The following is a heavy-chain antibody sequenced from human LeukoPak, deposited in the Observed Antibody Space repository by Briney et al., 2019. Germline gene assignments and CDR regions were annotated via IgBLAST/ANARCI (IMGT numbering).Heavy chain of an antibody. Sequence: SETLSLTCTVSGGSVSSGSYYWSWIRQPPGKGLEWIGYIYYSGSTNYNPSLKSRVTISVDTSKNQFSLKLSSVTAAATAVYYCAARYNTLKYYFDYWGQGTLVTVSS. J-gene: IGHJ4*02. D-gene: IGHD5-24*01. CDR3: AARYNTLKYYFDY. V-gene: IGHV4-61*01. CDR1: GGSVSSGSYY. CDR2: IYYSGST.